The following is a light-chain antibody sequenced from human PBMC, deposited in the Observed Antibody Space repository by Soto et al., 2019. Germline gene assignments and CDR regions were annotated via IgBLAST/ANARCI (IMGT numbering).Light chain of an antibody. J-gene: IGKJ1*01. V-gene: IGKV3-11*01. CDR1: QYINTR. CDR3: HQRQSWPRT. CDR2: QTS. Sequence: EMVLTQSPVTLSSFPGDRVTLSCRASQYINTRLAWYQHRPGQAPRLLIYQTSIRAAGIPARLSASGSGTDFTLTISDVQPEDFALYYCHQRQSWPRTFGQGTKVDI.